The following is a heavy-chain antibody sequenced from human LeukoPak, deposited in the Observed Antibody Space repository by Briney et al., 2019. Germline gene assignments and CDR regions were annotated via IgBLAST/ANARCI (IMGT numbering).Heavy chain of an antibody. Sequence: GGSLRLSCAASGFTFSSYSMNWVRQAPGKGLEWVSSISSSSSYIYYADSVKGRFTISRDNAKNSLYLQMNSLRAEDTAVYYCARGSEDYYGSGSSKFDYWGQGTLVTVSS. CDR2: ISSSSSYI. CDR1: GFTFSSYS. D-gene: IGHD3-10*01. CDR3: ARGSEDYYGSGSSKFDY. V-gene: IGHV3-21*01. J-gene: IGHJ4*02.